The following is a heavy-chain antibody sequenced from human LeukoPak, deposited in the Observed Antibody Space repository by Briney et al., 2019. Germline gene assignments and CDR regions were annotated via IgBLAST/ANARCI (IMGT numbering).Heavy chain of an antibody. V-gene: IGHV3-48*03. D-gene: IGHD5-12*01. J-gene: IGHJ6*04. CDR2: ISSRGSTI. CDR3: ARVGQREVSGYESRPYYYYGMDV. Sequence: PGGSLRLSCAASGFTLSSYEMNWVRQAPGEGLEWVSYISSRGSTIYYANSVKGRFTISRDNAKNSLYLQMNSLRAEDTAVYYCARVGQREVSGYESRPYYYYGMDVWGKRTTVSV. CDR1: GFTLSSYE.